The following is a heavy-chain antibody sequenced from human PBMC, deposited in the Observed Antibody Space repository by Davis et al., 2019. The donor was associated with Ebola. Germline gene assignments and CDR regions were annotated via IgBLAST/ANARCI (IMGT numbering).Heavy chain of an antibody. CDR2: IYRDGSEK. CDR1: GFIFGAYA. V-gene: IGHV3-7*03. Sequence: GGSLRLSCTASGFIFGAYAMSWVRQAPGKGLEWVANIYRDGSEKYYVDSVKGRFTISRDNTKNSLYLQLNSLRADDTAIYYCARFSRANPIDDWGQGTLVTVSS. CDR3: ARFSRANPIDD. J-gene: IGHJ4*02.